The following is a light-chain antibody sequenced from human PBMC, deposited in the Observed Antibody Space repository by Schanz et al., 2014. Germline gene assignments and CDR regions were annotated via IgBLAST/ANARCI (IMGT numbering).Light chain of an antibody. J-gene: IGKJ1*01. CDR1: QSVSSN. V-gene: IGKV3D-15*01. CDR2: DAS. Sequence: ENVLTQSPGTLSLSPGERATLSCRASQSVSSNLAWYQQKPGQAPRLLIYDASNRATGIPARFSGSGSGTDFTLTISSLQPDDFATYYCQQYNSYSTFGQGTKVEIK. CDR3: QQYNSYST.